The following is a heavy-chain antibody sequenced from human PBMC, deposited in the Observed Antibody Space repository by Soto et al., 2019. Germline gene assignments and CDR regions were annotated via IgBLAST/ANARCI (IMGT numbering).Heavy chain of an antibody. J-gene: IGHJ6*02. Sequence: PSETLSLTCTVSGGSISSGGYYWSWIRQHPGKGLEWIGYIYYSGSTYYNPSLKSRVTISVDTSKNQFSLKLSSVTAADTAVYYCARDRLRRDADYYYYYGMDVWGQGTTVTVSS. CDR1: GGSISSGGYY. D-gene: IGHD6-19*01. CDR3: ARDRLRRDADYYYYYGMDV. V-gene: IGHV4-31*03. CDR2: IYYSGST.